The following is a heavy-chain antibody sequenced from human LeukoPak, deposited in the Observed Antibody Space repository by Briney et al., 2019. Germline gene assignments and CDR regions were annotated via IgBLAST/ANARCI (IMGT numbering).Heavy chain of an antibody. V-gene: IGHV3-33*08. CDR3: ARDDCSTTPCYAY. CDR2: IWYDGSKT. Sequence: GGSLRLSCAASGFTFNNYAMHWVRQAPGKGLEWVAAIWYDGSKTSYTDSVKGRFTVSRDISKNTVYLQMNGLKAEDAAVYYCARDDCSTTPCYAYWGQGTLVTVSS. J-gene: IGHJ4*02. CDR1: GFTFNNYA. D-gene: IGHD2-2*01.